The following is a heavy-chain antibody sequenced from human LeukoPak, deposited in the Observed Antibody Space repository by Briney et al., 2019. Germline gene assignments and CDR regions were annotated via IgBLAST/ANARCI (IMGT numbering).Heavy chain of an antibody. Sequence: GGSLRLSCAASGFTFSSYWMRWVRQAPGKGLVGVSRINSDGSSTSYADAVKGRFTISRDNSKNTLYLQMNSLRAEDTAVYYCAKVPPVVVVAATPRGYWGQGTLVTVSS. CDR1: GFTFSSYW. V-gene: IGHV3-74*01. CDR2: INSDGSST. CDR3: AKVPPVVVVAATPRGY. D-gene: IGHD2-15*01. J-gene: IGHJ4*02.